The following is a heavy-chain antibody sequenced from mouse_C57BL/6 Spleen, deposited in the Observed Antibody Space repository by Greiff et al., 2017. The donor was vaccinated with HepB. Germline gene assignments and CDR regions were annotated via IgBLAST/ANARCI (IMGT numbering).Heavy chain of an antibody. CDR1: GYAFSSSW. V-gene: IGHV1-82*01. CDR2: IYPGDGDT. D-gene: IGHD1-1*01. Sequence: VQLQQSGPELVKPGASVKISCKASGYAFSSSWMNWVKQRPGKGLEWIGRIYPGDGDTNYNGKFKGKATLTADKSSSTAYMQLSSLTSEDSAVYFCANFITTVLDYWGQGTTLTVSS. J-gene: IGHJ2*01. CDR3: ANFITTVLDY.